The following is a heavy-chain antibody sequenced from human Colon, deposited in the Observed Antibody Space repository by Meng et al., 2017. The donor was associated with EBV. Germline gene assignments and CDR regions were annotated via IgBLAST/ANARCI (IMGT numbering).Heavy chain of an antibody. Sequence: QVQLVQSGAEVKKPGASVNISCKASGYAFTAYAMHWVRQAPGQGLEWMGWINAGNGKTKYSQNFQGRVTIATDTSATTVYMDLSSLRSEDTALYYCARGWSRDGYNTPDYWGQGTLVTVSS. CDR2: INAGNGKT. V-gene: IGHV1-3*01. D-gene: IGHD5-24*01. CDR1: GYAFTAYA. CDR3: ARGWSRDGYNTPDY. J-gene: IGHJ4*02.